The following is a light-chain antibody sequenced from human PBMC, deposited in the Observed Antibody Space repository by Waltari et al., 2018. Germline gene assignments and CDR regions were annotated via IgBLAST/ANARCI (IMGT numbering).Light chain of an antibody. CDR2: KDS. Sequence: HDLPQPPSVPVSRGQTARISCSADTLSKKYVSWYQQRPGQAPVMLIYKDSVRPSEIPERFSASSSGTTATLTITGVQAEDEADYYCQSTDSSDSLFLFGGGTKLTFV. J-gene: IGLJ2*01. CDR3: QSTDSSDSLFL. V-gene: IGLV3-25*03. CDR1: TLSKKY.